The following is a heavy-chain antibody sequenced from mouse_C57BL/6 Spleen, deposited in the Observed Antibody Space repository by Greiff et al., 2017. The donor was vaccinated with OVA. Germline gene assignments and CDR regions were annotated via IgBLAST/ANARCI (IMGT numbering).Heavy chain of an antibody. J-gene: IGHJ2*01. D-gene: IGHD2-4*01. CDR3: ARRRAYDYALDY. V-gene: IGHV5-17*01. CDR2: ISSGSSTI. CDR1: GFTFSDYG. Sequence: DVKLVESGGGLVKPGGSLKLSCAASGFTFSDYGMHWVRQAPEKGLEWVAYISSGSSTIYYADTVKGRFTISRDNAKNTLFLQMTSLRSEDTAMYYCARRRAYDYALDYWGQGTTLTVSS.